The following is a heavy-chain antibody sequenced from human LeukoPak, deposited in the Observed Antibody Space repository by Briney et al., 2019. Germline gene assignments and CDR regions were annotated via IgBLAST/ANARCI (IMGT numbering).Heavy chain of an antibody. Sequence: SETLSLTCNASGDSISSYYWSWIRQTPGKGLEWIGYIYYSGSNNYHPSLKSRVTISVDTSKEQLSLKLSSVTAADTAVYYCARHYPVAGFDYWGRGILVTVSS. J-gene: IGHJ4*02. CDR2: IYYSGSN. D-gene: IGHD6-19*01. CDR3: ARHYPVAGFDY. V-gene: IGHV4-59*01. CDR1: GDSISSYY.